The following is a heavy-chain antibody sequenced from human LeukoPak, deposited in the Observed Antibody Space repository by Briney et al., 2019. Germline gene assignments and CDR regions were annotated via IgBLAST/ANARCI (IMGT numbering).Heavy chain of an antibody. D-gene: IGHD6-13*01. Sequence: PSETLSLTCTVSGGSISSGAYYWSWIRQPPGKGLEWIGFIYHSGSTYYNPSLKSRVTISVDRSKNQFSLKLSSVTAADTAVYYCARDQQQQLIYFDLWGRGTLVTVSS. V-gene: IGHV4-30-2*01. CDR2: IYHSGST. CDR3: ARDQQQQLIYFDL. CDR1: GGSISSGAYY. J-gene: IGHJ2*01.